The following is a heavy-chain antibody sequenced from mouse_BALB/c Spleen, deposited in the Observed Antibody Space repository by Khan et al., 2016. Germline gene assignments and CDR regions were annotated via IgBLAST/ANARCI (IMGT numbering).Heavy chain of an antibody. CDR3: ARPGGNLSLNY. CDR1: GFDFSRYW. Sequence: EVKLLESGGGLVPPGGSLKLTCAPSGFDFSRYWMGWVRQAPGKGLDWIAAINPDSGTISYTQSLKDKFVIARDNSNNTRYQKISKVRSEDTALDDCARPGGNLSLNYRGAGTSVTVTS. V-gene: IGHV4-1*02. J-gene: IGHJ4*01. CDR2: INPDSGTI. D-gene: IGHD2-1*01.